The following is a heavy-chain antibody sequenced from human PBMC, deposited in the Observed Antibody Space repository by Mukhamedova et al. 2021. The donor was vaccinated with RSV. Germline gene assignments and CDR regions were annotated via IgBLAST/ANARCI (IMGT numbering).Heavy chain of an antibody. CDR3: AKTHCDSSSCSYSFDF. V-gene: IGHV5-51*01. CDR2: VYPADSET. Sequence: GKGLEWMGIVYPADSETRYSASFQGQVTISADKSTSTAYLHWSSLKASDTAMYYCAKTHCDSSSCSYSFDFWGQGTLVTVSS. J-gene: IGHJ4*02. D-gene: IGHD2-2*01.